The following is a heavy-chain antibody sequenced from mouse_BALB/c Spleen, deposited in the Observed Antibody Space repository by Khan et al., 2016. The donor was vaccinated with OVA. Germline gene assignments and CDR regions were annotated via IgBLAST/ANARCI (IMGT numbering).Heavy chain of an antibody. CDR2: IAPGSGST. J-gene: IGHJ4*01. V-gene: IGHV1S41*01. CDR3: ARENYYGRTCCAMDY. Sequence: DLVKPGASVKLSCKASGYTFTSYWINWIKQRPGQGLEWIGRIAPGSGSTNDNEMFKGKATLTVDTSSSTAYIQLSSLSSEDSAVYFCARENYYGRTCCAMDYWGQGTSVTVSS. CDR1: GYTFTSYW. D-gene: IGHD1-1*01.